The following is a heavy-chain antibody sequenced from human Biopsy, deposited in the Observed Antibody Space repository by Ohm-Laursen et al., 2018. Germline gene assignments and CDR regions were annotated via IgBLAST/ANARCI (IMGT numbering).Heavy chain of an antibody. J-gene: IGHJ4*02. CDR1: GYTLTELS. D-gene: IGHD1-26*01. Sequence: SVKVSCKFSGYTLTELSMHWVRQAPGRGLEWMGGFAPENGKTIYAQKFQGRVTMTEDTSTDTAYMELSSLTTEDTAIYYCARGPHSGSHSCFDYWGRGTLVTVSS. CDR3: ARGPHSGSHSCFDY. V-gene: IGHV1-24*01. CDR2: FAPENGKT.